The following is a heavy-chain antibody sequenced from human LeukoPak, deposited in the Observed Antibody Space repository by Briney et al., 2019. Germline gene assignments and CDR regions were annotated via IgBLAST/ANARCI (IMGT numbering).Heavy chain of an antibody. J-gene: IGHJ4*02. CDR1: GGSVSSGGYY. V-gene: IGHV4-61*08. Sequence: PSETLSLTCTVSGGSVSSGGYYWSWIRQHPGKGLEWIGYIYYSGSTNYNPSLKSRVTISVDTSKNQFSLKLSSVTAADTAVYYCVGGYNFFDYWGQGTLVTVSS. CDR3: VGGYNFFDY. D-gene: IGHD5-24*01. CDR2: IYYSGST.